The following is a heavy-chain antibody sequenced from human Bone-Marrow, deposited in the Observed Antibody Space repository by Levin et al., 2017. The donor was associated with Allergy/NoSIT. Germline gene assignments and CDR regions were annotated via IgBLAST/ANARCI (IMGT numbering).Heavy chain of an antibody. CDR3: AKPSTPGDYYFDS. V-gene: IGHV3-30*18. J-gene: IGHJ4*02. CDR1: GFTFNSFG. CDR2: ISYDGRTK. D-gene: IGHD1-14*01. Sequence: PGGSLRLSCAASGFTFNSFGMTWVRQAPGKGLEWVAVISYDGRTKYYADSVKGRFTISRDNSNSTLHLQMNSLRAGDTAVYYCAKPSTPGDYYFDSWGQETLVTVSS.